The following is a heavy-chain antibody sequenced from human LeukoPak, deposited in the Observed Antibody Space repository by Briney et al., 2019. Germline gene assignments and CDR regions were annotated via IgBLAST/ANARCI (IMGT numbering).Heavy chain of an antibody. Sequence: PGGSLRLSCAASGFTFSSYWMNWVRQAPGKGLEWVSSISSSSSYIYYADSVKGRFTISRDNAKNSLYLQMNSLRAEDTAVYYCARDQYDFWSGYSTPNYWGQGTLVTVSS. CDR3: ARDQYDFWSGYSTPNY. CDR1: GFTFSSYW. CDR2: ISSSSSYI. D-gene: IGHD3-3*01. V-gene: IGHV3-21*01. J-gene: IGHJ4*02.